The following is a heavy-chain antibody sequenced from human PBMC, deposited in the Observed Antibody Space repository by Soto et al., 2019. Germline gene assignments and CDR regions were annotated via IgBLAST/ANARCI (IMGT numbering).Heavy chain of an antibody. J-gene: IGHJ4*02. CDR1: GGSISSSNW. D-gene: IGHD3-16*02. V-gene: IGHV4-4*02. CDR3: ASALSTLSPLDV. CDR2: IYHSGNT. Sequence: QEQLQESGPGLVKPSGTLSLTCAVSGGSISSSNWWSWVRQPPGRGLEWIGEIYHSGNTNYNPSLRSRVTISVDKSKNQFSLDLSSVAAADTAVYYCASALSTLSPLDVWGQGTLVTVSS.